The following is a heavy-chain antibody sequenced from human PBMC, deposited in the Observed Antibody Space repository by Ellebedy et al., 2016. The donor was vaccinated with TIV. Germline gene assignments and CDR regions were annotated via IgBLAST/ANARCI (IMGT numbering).Heavy chain of an antibody. CDR2: IYYSGST. Sequence: SETLSLXXTVSGGSISSYYWSWIRQPPGKGLEWIGYIYYSGSTNYNPSLKSRVTISVDTSKNQFSLKLSSVTAADTAVYYCAGAVDTNDRDFDYWGQGTLVTVSS. V-gene: IGHV4-59*01. CDR1: GGSISSYY. D-gene: IGHD2-8*01. CDR3: AGAVDTNDRDFDY. J-gene: IGHJ4*02.